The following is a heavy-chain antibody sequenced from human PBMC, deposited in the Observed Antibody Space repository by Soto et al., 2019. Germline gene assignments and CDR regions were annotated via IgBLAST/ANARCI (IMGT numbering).Heavy chain of an antibody. CDR2: IYYSGST. D-gene: IGHD6-13*01. CDR3: ARAMSGTAALDF. J-gene: IGHJ4*02. CDR1: VGSVSSGSYY. Sequence: PSETLSLTCTVSVGSVSSGSYYWSWIRQPPGKGLEWIGYIYYSGSTNYNPSLKSRVTISVDTSKNQFSLKLSSVTAADTAVFYCARAMSGTAALDFWGQGTLVTVSS. V-gene: IGHV4-61*01.